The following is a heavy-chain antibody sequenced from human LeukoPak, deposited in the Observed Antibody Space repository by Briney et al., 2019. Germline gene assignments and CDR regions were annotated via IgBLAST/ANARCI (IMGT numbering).Heavy chain of an antibody. CDR3: ARDRRGIVVVPAALSYGMDV. CDR2: INPNSGGT. Sequence: ASVKVSCKASGYTLTGYYMHWVRQAPGQGLEWMGWINPNSGGTNYAQKFQGRVTMTRDTSISTAYMELSRLRSDDTAVYYCARDRRGIVVVPAALSYGMDVWGQGTTVTVSS. CDR1: GYTLTGYY. J-gene: IGHJ6*02. V-gene: IGHV1-2*02. D-gene: IGHD2-2*01.